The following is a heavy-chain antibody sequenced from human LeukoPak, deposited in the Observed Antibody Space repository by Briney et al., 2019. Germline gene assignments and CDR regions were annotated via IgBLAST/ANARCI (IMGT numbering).Heavy chain of an antibody. D-gene: IGHD3-10*01. CDR3: ARSRYYYGSGSYPFDY. J-gene: IGHJ4*02. V-gene: IGHV4-4*07. CDR1: GGSISSYY. Sequence: PSGTLSLTCTVSGGSISSYYWSWIRQPAGKGLEWIGRIYTSGSTNYNPSLKSRVTMSVDTSKNQFSLKLSSVTAADTAVYYCARSRYYYGSGSYPFDYWGQGTLVTVSP. CDR2: IYTSGST.